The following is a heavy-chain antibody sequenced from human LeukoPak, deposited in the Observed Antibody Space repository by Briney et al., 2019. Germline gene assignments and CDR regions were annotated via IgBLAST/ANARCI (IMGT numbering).Heavy chain of an antibody. Sequence: SETLSLTCTVSGNSCGNYYWRWIRQPAGKGLEWIGRIYTSGSTTYNPSLKSRVTMSVDTSKNQFSLKLSSVTAADTAVYFCTRDTGTTGEVKFDPWGQGTLVTVSS. CDR3: TRDTGTTGEVKFDP. J-gene: IGHJ5*02. V-gene: IGHV4-4*07. D-gene: IGHD4-17*01. CDR2: IYTSGST. CDR1: GNSCGNYY.